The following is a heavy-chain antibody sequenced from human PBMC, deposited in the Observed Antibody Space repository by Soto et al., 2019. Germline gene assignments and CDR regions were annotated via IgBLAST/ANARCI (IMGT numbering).Heavy chain of an antibody. Sequence: GGSLRLSCAASGFTFSSYAMSWVRQAPGKGLEWVSAISGSGGSTYYADSVKGGFTISRDNSKNTLYLQMNSLRAEDTAVYYCAKAPTRYYYDSSGYYYFDYWGQGTLVTVSS. D-gene: IGHD3-22*01. V-gene: IGHV3-23*01. CDR3: AKAPTRYYYDSSGYYYFDY. CDR1: GFTFSSYA. J-gene: IGHJ4*02. CDR2: ISGSGGST.